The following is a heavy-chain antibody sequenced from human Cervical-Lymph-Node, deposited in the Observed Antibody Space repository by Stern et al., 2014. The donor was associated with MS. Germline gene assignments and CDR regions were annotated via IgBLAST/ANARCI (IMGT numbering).Heavy chain of an antibody. CDR2: VLPTGIT. CDR3: ARLAGRAVAIDY. V-gene: IGHV4-4*01. J-gene: IGHJ4*02. D-gene: IGHD6-19*01. CDR1: GGSISSDNW. Sequence: QVQLQESGPGLVKPSGTLSLTCAVSGGSISSDNWWIWVRQPPGEGLEWMGDVLPTGITRYTPSLRSRFPMSVDKSRNQFSLKLPSVTAADTAVYWCARLAGRAVAIDYWGQGTLVTVSS.